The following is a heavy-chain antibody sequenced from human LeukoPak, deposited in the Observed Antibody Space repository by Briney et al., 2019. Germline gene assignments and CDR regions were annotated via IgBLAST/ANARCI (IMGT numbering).Heavy chain of an antibody. CDR2: INPNSGGT. Sequence: GASVKVSCKASGYTVTGYYMHWVRQAPGQGLEWMGWINPNSGGTNYEQKFQGRVTMTRDTSISTAYMELSSLTSDDTAVYYCAREGLGGLLSNYWGQGTLVTVSS. V-gene: IGHV1-2*02. D-gene: IGHD2-15*01. J-gene: IGHJ4*02. CDR3: AREGLGGLLSNY. CDR1: GYTVTGYY.